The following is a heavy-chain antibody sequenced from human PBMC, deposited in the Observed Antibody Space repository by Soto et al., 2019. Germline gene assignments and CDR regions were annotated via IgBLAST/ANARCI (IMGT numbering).Heavy chain of an antibody. J-gene: IGHJ4*02. Sequence: EVQLVESGGDLVQRGGSLRLSCAASGFPFSSYWMHWVRHTTVKGLDWVARLSGDGVTTYYADSVTGRFTVSRDNANNALSLQIRGLRAEDTAVYYGAREYYGLLTGYYTDYWDQGTLVSVSS. CDR2: LSGDGVTT. D-gene: IGHD3-9*01. CDR3: AREYYGLLTGYYTDY. CDR1: GFPFSSYW. V-gene: IGHV3-74*01.